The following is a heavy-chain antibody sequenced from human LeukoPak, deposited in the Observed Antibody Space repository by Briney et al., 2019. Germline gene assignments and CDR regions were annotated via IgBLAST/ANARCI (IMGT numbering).Heavy chain of an antibody. CDR3: ARSGLSRFGF. V-gene: IGHV3-23*01. J-gene: IGHJ4*02. CDR2: ISGSGLST. D-gene: IGHD2/OR15-2a*01. Sequence: GGSLRLSCAASGFTFSSYAMTWVRQAPGKGLEWVSAISGSGLSTDYPDSVKGRFTISRDNSKNTLYLQINSLRAEDTAVHYCARSGLSRFGFWGQGTLVTVSS. CDR1: GFTFSSYA.